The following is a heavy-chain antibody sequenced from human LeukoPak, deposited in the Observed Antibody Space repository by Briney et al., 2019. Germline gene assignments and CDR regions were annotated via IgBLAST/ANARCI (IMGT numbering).Heavy chain of an antibody. CDR1: GGSISSSSYY. D-gene: IGHD1-26*01. CDR3: ARDTPESIVGATNYFDY. J-gene: IGHJ4*02. V-gene: IGHV4-39*07. CDR2: IYYSGST. Sequence: PSETLSLTCTVSGGSISSSSYYWGWIRQPPGKGLEWIGSIYYSGSTYYNPSLKSRVTISVDTSKNQFSLKLSSVTAADTAVYYCARDTPESIVGATNYFDYWGQGTLVTVSS.